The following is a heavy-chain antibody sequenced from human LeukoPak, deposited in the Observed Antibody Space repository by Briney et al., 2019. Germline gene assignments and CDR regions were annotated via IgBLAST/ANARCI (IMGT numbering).Heavy chain of an antibody. CDR2: ITNRGGST. CDR1: GFTFSSYG. J-gene: IGHJ4*02. CDR3: AKARGAALGTWCFDY. V-gene: IGHV3-23*01. Sequence: GGSLRLSCAASGFTFSSYGMCWVRQAPGKGLEWVSTITNRGGSTYDADSVKGRFTISRDNSKNTLYLQMNSLRAEDTAVYYCAKARGAALGTWCFDYWGQGALVTVSS. D-gene: IGHD6-13*01.